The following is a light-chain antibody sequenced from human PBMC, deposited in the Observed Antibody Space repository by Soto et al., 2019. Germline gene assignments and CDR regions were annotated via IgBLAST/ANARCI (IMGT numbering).Light chain of an antibody. J-gene: IGKJ1*01. CDR3: QQYDTYSWT. Sequence: DIQMTQSPSSLSASVGDRVTITCQASQDISNYINWYQQKPGKAPQLLIYAASNLESGIPSRFSGSGSGTEFTLTISSLQPDDFATYYCQQYDTYSWTFGQGTKVEV. CDR2: AAS. CDR1: QDISNY. V-gene: IGKV1-33*01.